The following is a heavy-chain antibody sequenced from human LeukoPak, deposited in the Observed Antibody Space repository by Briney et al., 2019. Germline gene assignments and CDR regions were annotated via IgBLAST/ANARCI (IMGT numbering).Heavy chain of an antibody. CDR3: VRDWGNDREFDY. CDR1: KFTFGDYG. V-gene: IGHV3-48*02. Sequence: GGSLRLSCIASKFTFGDYGMNWVRQAPGKGLEWVSFISSSGNTIYYTDSVKGRFTISRDNAKNSVNLQMSSLREEDTAVYYCVRDWGNDREFDYWGQGSLVTVSS. CDR2: ISSSGNTI. D-gene: IGHD3-16*02. J-gene: IGHJ4*02.